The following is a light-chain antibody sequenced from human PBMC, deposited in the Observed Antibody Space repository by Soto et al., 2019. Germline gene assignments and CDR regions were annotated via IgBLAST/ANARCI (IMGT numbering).Light chain of an antibody. Sequence: EIVLTQSPGTLSLSPGERATLSCRATQSVSSSYLAWYQQKPGQAPRLLIYGASSRATGIPDRFSGSGSGTDFTLTISRLEPEDFAMYYCQQDGVSPYTFVQGTKVEIK. CDR3: QQDGVSPYT. CDR2: GAS. CDR1: QSVSSSY. V-gene: IGKV3-20*01. J-gene: IGKJ2*01.